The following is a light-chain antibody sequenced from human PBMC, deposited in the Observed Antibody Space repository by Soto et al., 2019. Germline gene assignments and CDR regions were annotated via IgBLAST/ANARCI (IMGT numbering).Light chain of an antibody. CDR2: EVS. CDR1: SSDVGGYNY. J-gene: IGLJ1*01. Sequence: QSVLTQPASVSGSPGQSITISCTGTSSDVGGYNYVSWYQQHPGKAPKLMIYEVSNRPSGVSNRFSGSKSGHTASLTISGLQSEDEADYFCTSYTSSTTLDVFGTGTKGTVL. CDR3: TSYTSSTTLDV. V-gene: IGLV2-14*01.